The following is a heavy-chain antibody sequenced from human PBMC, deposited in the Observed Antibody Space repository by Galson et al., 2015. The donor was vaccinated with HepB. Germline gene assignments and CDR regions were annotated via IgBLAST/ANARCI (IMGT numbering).Heavy chain of an antibody. J-gene: IGHJ4*02. D-gene: IGHD5-18*01. V-gene: IGHV4-38-2*02. Sequence: SETLSLTCTVSGYSISSGYYWGWIRQPPGKGLEWIGSIYHSGSTYYNPSLKSRVTISVDTSKNQFSLKLSSVTAADTAVYYCARVAMVLSLYFDYWGQGTLVTVSS. CDR3: ARVAMVLSLYFDY. CDR2: IYHSGST. CDR1: GYSISSGYY.